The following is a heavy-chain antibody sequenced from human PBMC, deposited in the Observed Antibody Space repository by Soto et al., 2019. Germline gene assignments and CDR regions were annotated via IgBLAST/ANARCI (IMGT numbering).Heavy chain of an antibody. D-gene: IGHD6-19*01. CDR3: ARDYSSGWPDYYYYYMDV. Sequence: SETLSLTCTFSGGSISSGGYYWSWIRQHPGKGLEWIGCIYYSGSTYYNPSLKSRVTISVDTSKNQFSLKLSSVTAADTAVYYCARDYSSGWPDYYYYYMDVWGKGTTVTVSS. J-gene: IGHJ6*03. V-gene: IGHV4-31*03. CDR1: GGSISSGGYY. CDR2: IYYSGST.